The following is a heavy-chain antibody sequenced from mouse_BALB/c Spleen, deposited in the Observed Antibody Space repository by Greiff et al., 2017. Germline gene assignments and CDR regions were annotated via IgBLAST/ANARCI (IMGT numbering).Heavy chain of an antibody. Sequence: QVQLQQSGAELVKPGASVKLSCKASGYTFTSYWMHWVKQRPGQGLEWIGEINPSNGRTNYNEKFKSKATLTVDKSSSTAYMQLSSLTSEDSAVYYCARYGGSAWFAYWGQGTLVTVSA. CDR2: INPSNGRT. J-gene: IGHJ3*01. D-gene: IGHD1-1*02. CDR3: ARYGGSAWFAY. V-gene: IGHV1S81*02. CDR1: GYTFTSYW.